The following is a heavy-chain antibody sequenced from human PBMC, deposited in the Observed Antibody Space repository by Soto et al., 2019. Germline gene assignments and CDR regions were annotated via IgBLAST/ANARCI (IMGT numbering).Heavy chain of an antibody. V-gene: IGHV1-69*12. CDR3: ARQGSNEYYYYGMDV. J-gene: IGHJ6*02. Sequence: QVQLVQSGAEVKKLGSSVKVSCKASGGTFSSYAINWVRQAPGQGLEWMGGIIRIFGTPDYAQRFQGRVTITADESTSTAYMALSSLRSEDTAVYYCARQGSNEYYYYGMDVWGQGTTVTVSS. CDR2: IIRIFGTP. CDR1: GGTFSSYA. D-gene: IGHD3-10*01.